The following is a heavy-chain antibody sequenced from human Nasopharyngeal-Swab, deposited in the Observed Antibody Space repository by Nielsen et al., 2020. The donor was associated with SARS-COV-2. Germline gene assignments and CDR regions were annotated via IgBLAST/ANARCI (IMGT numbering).Heavy chain of an antibody. J-gene: IGHJ6*02. D-gene: IGHD2-15*01. CDR2: INHSGSS. Sequence: GSLRLSCAVYGGSFSGYYWSWIRQPPGKGLEWIGEINHSGSSNYNPSLKSRVTISVDTSKNQFSLKLSSMTAADTAVYYCARASHCSGGSCYSIYPYYYYGMDVWGQGTTVTVSS. V-gene: IGHV4-34*01. CDR1: GGSFSGYY. CDR3: ARASHCSGGSCYSIYPYYYYGMDV.